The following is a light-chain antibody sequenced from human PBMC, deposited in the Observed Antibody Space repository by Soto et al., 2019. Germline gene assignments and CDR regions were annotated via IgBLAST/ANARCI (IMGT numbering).Light chain of an antibody. CDR1: QSVSNN. J-gene: IGKJ5*01. CDR2: DAS. CDR3: QQYAWSPLT. Sequence: ILMTQSPATLSVSPGERATLSCRASQSVSNNLAWYQQKPGQAPRLLSYDASTRATGIPARFSGSGSGTEFTLTISGLQSEDFAVYYCQQYAWSPLTFGQGTRLEIK. V-gene: IGKV3-15*01.